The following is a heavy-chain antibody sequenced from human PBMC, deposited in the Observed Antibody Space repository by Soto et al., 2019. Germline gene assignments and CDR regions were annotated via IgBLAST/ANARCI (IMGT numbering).Heavy chain of an antibody. J-gene: IGHJ4*02. D-gene: IGHD1-1*01. Sequence: QVQMVESGGGVVQPGGSLRLSCATSGFSFNSNGIHWVRQAPRKGLEWVVIIWYDGSNKIYADSVRGRFTVSRDSSNNTVYLQMKSLGAEDTAVYYCARERWPRTEAFDYWGQGIQVTVSS. CDR2: IWYDGSNK. V-gene: IGHV3-33*01. CDR3: ARERWPRTEAFDY. CDR1: GFSFNSNG.